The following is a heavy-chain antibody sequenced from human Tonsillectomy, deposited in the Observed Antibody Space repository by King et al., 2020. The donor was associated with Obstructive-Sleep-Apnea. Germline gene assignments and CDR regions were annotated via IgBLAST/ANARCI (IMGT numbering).Heavy chain of an antibody. D-gene: IGHD3-22*01. CDR2: ISGSATSI. V-gene: IGHV3-23*04. CDR1: GFSFSSHA. Sequence: VQLVESGGGLVQPGGSLRLSCAASGFSFSSHAMSWVRQAPGKGLEWVSAISGSATSIYYADSVMGRFTISRDDSKNTLYLQMNSLRAEDTAVYYCAQDRNYYDTSAYFDYWGQGTLVSVSS. J-gene: IGHJ4*02. CDR3: AQDRNYYDTSAYFDY.